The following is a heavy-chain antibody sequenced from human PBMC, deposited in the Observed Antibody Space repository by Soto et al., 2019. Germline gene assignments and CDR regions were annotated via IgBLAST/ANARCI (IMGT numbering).Heavy chain of an antibody. CDR3: AKTYQLLSTYYFDY. J-gene: IGHJ4*02. D-gene: IGHD2-2*01. V-gene: IGHV3-23*01. CDR2: ISGSGGST. CDR1: GFTFSSYA. Sequence: GGSLRLSCAASGFTFSSYAMSWVRQAPGKGLEWVSAISGSGGSTYYADSVKGRFTISRDNSKNTLYLQMNSLRAGDTAVYYCAKTYQLLSTYYFDYWGQGTLVTVSS.